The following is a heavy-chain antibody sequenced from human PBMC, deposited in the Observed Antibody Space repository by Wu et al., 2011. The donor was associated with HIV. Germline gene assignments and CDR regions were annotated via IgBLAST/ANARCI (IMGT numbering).Heavy chain of an antibody. CDR3: ARVGSRPPPDIAFDI. D-gene: IGHD2-15*01. Sequence: QVQLVQSGAEVKKPGSSVKVSCKASGGTFSSNAISWVRQAPGQGLEWMGRIIPIFGTANYAQKFQGRVTITADESTSTAYMELSSLRSEDTAVYYCARVGSRPPPDIAFDIWGQGTMVTVSS. CDR2: IIPIFGTA. J-gene: IGHJ3*02. CDR1: GGTFSSNA. V-gene: IGHV1-69*15.